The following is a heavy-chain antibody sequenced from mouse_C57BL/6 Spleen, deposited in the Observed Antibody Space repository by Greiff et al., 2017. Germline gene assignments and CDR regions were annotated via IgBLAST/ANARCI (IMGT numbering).Heavy chain of an antibody. V-gene: IGHV5-17*01. D-gene: IGHD1-1*01. CDR1: GFTFSDYG. CDR3: ARITTVPHYYAMDY. J-gene: IGHJ4*01. CDR2: ISSGSSTI. Sequence: EVQRVESGGGLVKPGGSLKLSCAASGFTFSDYGMHWVRQAPEKGLEWVAYISSGSSTIYYADTVKGRFTISRDNAKNTLFLQMTSLRSEDTAMYYCARITTVPHYYAMDYWGQGTSVTVSS.